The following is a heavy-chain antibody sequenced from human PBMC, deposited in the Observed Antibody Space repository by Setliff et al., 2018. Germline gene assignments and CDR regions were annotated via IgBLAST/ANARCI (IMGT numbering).Heavy chain of an antibody. CDR1: GYSFSTCW. CDR3: ARHPYYYGSGTYLDNNNRWFDP. CDR2: IYPGDSIT. D-gene: IGHD3-10*01. V-gene: IGHV5-51*01. Sequence: PGESLKISCKGSGYSFSTCWIGWVRQMPGKGLKWMGIIYPGDSITRYSPSFQGQVTISVGKSINTAYLQWSSLRASDTAIYYCARHPYYYGSGTYLDNNNRWFDPWGQGTLVTVSS. J-gene: IGHJ5*02.